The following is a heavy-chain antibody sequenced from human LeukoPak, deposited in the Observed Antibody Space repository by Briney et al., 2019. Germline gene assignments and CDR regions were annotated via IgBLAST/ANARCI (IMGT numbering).Heavy chain of an antibody. V-gene: IGHV3-21*01. CDR1: GFTFSSYS. CDR3: ARDSRMATINSNFDY. CDR2: ISSSSSYI. D-gene: IGHD5-24*01. Sequence: GRSLRLSCAASGFTFSSYSMNWVRQAPGKGLEWVSSISSSSSYIYYADSVKGRFTISRDNAKNSLYLQMNSLRAEDTAVYYCARDSRMATINSNFDYWGQGTLVTVSS. J-gene: IGHJ4*02.